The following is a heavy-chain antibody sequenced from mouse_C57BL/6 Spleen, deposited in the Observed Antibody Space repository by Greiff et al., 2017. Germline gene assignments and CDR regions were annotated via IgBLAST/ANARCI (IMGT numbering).Heavy chain of an antibody. J-gene: IGHJ3*01. CDR3: ASWTSYGGFAY. V-gene: IGHV1-82*01. CDR2: IYPGDGDT. Sequence: QVQLQQSGPELVKPGASVKISCQASGYAFSSSWMNWVKQRPGKGLEWIGRIYPGDGDTNYNGKFKGKATLTADKSSSTAYMQLSSLTSEDSAVYFCASWTSYGGFAYWGQGALVTVSA. CDR1: GYAFSSSW. D-gene: IGHD1-1*01.